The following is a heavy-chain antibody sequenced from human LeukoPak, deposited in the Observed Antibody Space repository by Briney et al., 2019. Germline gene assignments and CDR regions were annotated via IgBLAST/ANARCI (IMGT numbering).Heavy chain of an antibody. D-gene: IGHD5-12*01. J-gene: IGHJ4*02. Sequence: SGTLSLTCAVSGGSISITTNWCSWVRQPPGKGLEWIGYIHQSGSTTYKPSLKGRVTISVDKTKNQLSLKMTSVTAADTAVYYCARGLVDTGRSRFDYWGQGTLVTASS. CDR1: GGSISITTNW. CDR3: ARGLVDTGRSRFDY. V-gene: IGHV4-4*02. CDR2: IHQSGST.